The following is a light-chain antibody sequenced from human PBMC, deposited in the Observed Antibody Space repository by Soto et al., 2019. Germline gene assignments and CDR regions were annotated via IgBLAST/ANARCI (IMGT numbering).Light chain of an antibody. Sequence: IQLTQSPPSLSASVGDRVTITCRASQDIAIYLAWYQQKPGEAPKLLIHAASTLHGGVPSRFSGSGSGTDFTRTITSLQAEDFATYYCQQTRTYPSTFGGGTKVDIK. CDR2: AAS. CDR1: QDIAIY. V-gene: IGKV1-9*01. J-gene: IGKJ4*01. CDR3: QQTRTYPST.